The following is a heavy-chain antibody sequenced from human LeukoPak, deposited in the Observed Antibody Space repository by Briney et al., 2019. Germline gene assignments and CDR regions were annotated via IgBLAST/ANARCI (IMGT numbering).Heavy chain of an antibody. CDR3: AAWGYKLSFDS. J-gene: IGHJ4*02. D-gene: IGHD5-18*01. V-gene: IGHV1-2*02. CDR1: AYTFSDFY. CDR2: INPSSGAT. Sequence: ASVKVACKPSAYTFSDFYMHWVRQAAGQGLEWMGWINPSSGATNYAQKFQGRVTMTRDTSISTAYMELTRLTSDDTAVYYCAAWGYKLSFDSWGQGTLLIVSS.